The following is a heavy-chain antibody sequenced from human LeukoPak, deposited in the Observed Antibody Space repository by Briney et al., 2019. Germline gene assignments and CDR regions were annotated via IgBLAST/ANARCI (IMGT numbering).Heavy chain of an antibody. CDR1: GGSISSYY. CDR2: FYHSGST. V-gene: IGHV4-59*01. Sequence: SETLSLTCAVSGGSISSYYWSWIRQPPDKGLEWIGYFYHSGSTNYNPSLKSRVTISVDTSKSHFSLKLSSVTAADTAVYYCARGQWLPVFDFWGQGTLVTVSS. CDR3: ARGQWLPVFDF. D-gene: IGHD3-22*01. J-gene: IGHJ4*02.